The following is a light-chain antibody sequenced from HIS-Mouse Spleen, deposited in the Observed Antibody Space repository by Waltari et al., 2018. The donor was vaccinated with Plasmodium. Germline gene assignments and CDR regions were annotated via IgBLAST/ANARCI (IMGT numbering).Light chain of an antibody. CDR3: QAWDSSTVV. CDR2: QDS. V-gene: IGLV3-1*01. Sequence: SYDLTQPPPVSVSPGQTASITCSGDNLGYQYACWYQHKPGQSPVLVNYQDSKRPSGIPERFSGSNSGNTATLTISGTQAMDEADYYCQAWDSSTVVFGGGTKLTVL. CDR1: NLGYQY. J-gene: IGLJ2*01.